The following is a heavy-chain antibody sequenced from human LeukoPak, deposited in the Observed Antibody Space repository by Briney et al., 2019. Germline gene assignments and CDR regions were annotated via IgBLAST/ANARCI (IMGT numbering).Heavy chain of an antibody. CDR3: ARPRDSHGSRAYYYFHMDV. CDR1: GGSISSSSYY. Sequence: KPSETLSLTCTVSGGSISSSSYYWGWIRQPPGKGLEWIGSIDYSGITYYSASLKGRVTISVDTSRNEFSLKLSSVTAADTAVYYCARPRDSHGSRAYYYFHMDVWGKGTTVTVSS. CDR2: IDYSGIT. J-gene: IGHJ6*03. V-gene: IGHV4-39*01. D-gene: IGHD5-18*01.